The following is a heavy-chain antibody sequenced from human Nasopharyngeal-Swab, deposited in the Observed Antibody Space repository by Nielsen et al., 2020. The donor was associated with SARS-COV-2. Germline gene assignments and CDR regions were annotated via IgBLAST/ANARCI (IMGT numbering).Heavy chain of an antibody. CDR2: IVHSGSA. V-gene: IGHV4-4*02. CDR3: VRPIYYYMDV. Sequence: WIRQPPGKGLEWIGEIVHSGSARQNPSLGSRVTMSIDKSRDQLSLRLTSVTAADTAVYYCVRPIYYYMDVWGQGTTVTVSS. J-gene: IGHJ6*03.